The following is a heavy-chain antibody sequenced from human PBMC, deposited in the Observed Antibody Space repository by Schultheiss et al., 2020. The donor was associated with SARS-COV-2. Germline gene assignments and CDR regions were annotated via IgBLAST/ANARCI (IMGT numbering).Heavy chain of an antibody. V-gene: IGHV1-69*06. CDR1: GYTLSELS. J-gene: IGHJ4*02. D-gene: IGHD4-23*01. CDR2: IIPIFGTA. Sequence: SVKVSCKVSGYTLSELSMHWVRQAPGQGLEWMGGIIPIFGTANYAQKFQGRVTITADKSTSTAYMELSSLRSEDTAVYYCATYLYGGNSLDYWGQGTLVTVSS. CDR3: ATYLYGGNSLDY.